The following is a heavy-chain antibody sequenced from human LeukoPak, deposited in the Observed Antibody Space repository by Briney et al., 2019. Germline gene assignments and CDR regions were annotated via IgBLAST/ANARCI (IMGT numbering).Heavy chain of an antibody. CDR2: ISGSGTI. Sequence: SETLSLTCTVSGGSINSYWSWIRQPAGKGLEWIGRISGSGTITYNPALQSRLSISIDTSKNQFSLKLRSVTAADTAVYYCARVGGITMIVVLITDAFDIWGQGTMVTVSS. J-gene: IGHJ3*02. V-gene: IGHV4-4*07. D-gene: IGHD3-22*01. CDR3: ARVGGITMIVVLITDAFDI. CDR1: GGSINSY.